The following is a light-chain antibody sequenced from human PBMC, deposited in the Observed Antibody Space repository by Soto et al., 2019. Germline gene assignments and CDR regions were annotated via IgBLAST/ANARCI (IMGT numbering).Light chain of an antibody. CDR1: SSNIGSSY. CDR3: FSYAGSGGYV. CDR2: RNN. V-gene: IGLV1-47*01. Sequence: QSVLTQPPSASGTPGQRVTISCSGSSSNIGSSYVYWYQQLPGTAPKLLIYRNNQRPSGVPDRFSGSKSGTSASLAISGLRSEDEGDYYCFSYAGSGGYVFGTGTKLTVL. J-gene: IGLJ1*01.